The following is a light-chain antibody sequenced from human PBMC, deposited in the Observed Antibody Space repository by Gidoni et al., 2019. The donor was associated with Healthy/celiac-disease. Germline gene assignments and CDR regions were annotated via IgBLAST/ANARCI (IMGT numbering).Light chain of an antibody. CDR1: PSVSSN. V-gene: IGKV3-15*01. CDR2: GAS. Sequence: EIVMTQSPATLPVSPGERDNLSCRASPSVSSNLAWYQQKPGQAPRRLIYGASTRATGIPARFSGSGYGTEFTLTISRLQSEDFAVYDCQQYNNWPPWTFGQGTKVEIK. CDR3: QQYNNWPPWT. J-gene: IGKJ1*01.